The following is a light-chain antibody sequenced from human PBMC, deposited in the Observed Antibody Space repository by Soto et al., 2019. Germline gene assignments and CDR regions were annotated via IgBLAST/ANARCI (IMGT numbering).Light chain of an antibody. Sequence: QSALTQPASVSGSPGQSITISCTGTSSDVGGYNYVSWYQHHPGKAPKLMIYEVTDRPSGVSNRFSGSKSGNTASLTISGLQAGDEADYYCSSYRSSSTWVFGGGTKLPVL. V-gene: IGLV2-14*01. J-gene: IGLJ3*02. CDR3: SSYRSSSTWV. CDR1: SSDVGGYNY. CDR2: EVT.